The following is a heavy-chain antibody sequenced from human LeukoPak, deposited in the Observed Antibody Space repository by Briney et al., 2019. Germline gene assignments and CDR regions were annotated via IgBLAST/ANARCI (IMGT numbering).Heavy chain of an antibody. D-gene: IGHD3-10*01. CDR2: IRYDGSNK. Sequence: GGSLRLSCAASGFTFSSYGMHWVRQAPGKGLEWVAFIRYDGSNKYYADSVKGRFTISRDNSKNTLYLQMNSLKTEDTAVYYCTTGPDYYGSGSYYPEYYFDYWGQGTLVTVSS. CDR1: GFTFSSYG. J-gene: IGHJ4*02. CDR3: TTGPDYYGSGSYYPEYYFDY. V-gene: IGHV3-30*02.